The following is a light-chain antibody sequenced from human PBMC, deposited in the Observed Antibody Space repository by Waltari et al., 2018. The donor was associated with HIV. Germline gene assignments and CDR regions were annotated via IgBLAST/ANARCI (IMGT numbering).Light chain of an antibody. CDR1: SSNIGHHY. Sequence: QSVLTQPPSASGTPGQRVTIPCSGSSSNIGHHYLYSYQQLPGTAPKLLIYRNNQRPSGVPDRFSGSKYDTSASRAISGLRSEDEADYFCATWDDSVGGAVFGGGTKLTVL. J-gene: IGLJ3*02. CDR3: ATWDDSVGGAV. CDR2: RNN. V-gene: IGLV1-47*01.